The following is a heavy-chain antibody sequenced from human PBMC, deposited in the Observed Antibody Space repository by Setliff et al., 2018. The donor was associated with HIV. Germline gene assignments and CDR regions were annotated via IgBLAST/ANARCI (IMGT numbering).Heavy chain of an antibody. J-gene: IGHJ3*02. CDR2: AHHSGTT. V-gene: IGHV4-59*08. D-gene: IGHD3-16*01. CDR1: GGSISDFY. Sequence: KPAGALSLTCAVSGGSISDFYWNWIRQPPGKGLEWIGFAHHSGTTSYNPCLQSRVIIAVDTSRNEFSLRVNSVTAAYTAVYYCARWGEPSIKAFDIWGHGTMVTVSS. CDR3: ARWGEPSIKAFDI.